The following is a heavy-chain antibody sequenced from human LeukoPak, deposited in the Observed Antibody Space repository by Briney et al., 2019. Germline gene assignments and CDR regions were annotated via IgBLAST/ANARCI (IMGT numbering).Heavy chain of an antibody. CDR2: INPNSGGT. CDR3: ASDCSSTSCYRQFDY. D-gene: IGHD2-2*02. CDR1: GYTFTGYY. J-gene: IGHJ4*02. V-gene: IGHV1-2*02. Sequence: ASVTVSCTASGYTFTGYYMHWVRQAPGQGLERMGWINPNSGGTNYAQKFQGRVTMTRDTSISTAYMELSRLRSDDTAVYYCASDCSSTSCYRQFDYWGQGTLVTVSS.